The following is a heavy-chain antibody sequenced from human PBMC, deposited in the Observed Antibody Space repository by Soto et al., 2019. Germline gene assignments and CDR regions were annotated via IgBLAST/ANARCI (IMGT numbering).Heavy chain of an antibody. CDR2: ISHSGNN. D-gene: IGHD1-1*01. J-gene: IGHJ3*02. CDR3: ASRVRIDAFEI. V-gene: IGHV4-59*08. CDR1: GGSISSKY. Sequence: QVQLQESGPGLVRPSETLSLICTVSGGSISSKYWSWIRQPPGKGLEWIGYISHSGNNNYNPSLKSRVTISVDTYKNQFSLNLSSVTAAETDVYYCASRVRIDAFEIWGQGTMVTVSS.